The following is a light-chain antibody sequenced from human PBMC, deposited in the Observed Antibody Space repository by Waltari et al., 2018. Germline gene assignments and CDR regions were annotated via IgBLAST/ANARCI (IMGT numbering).Light chain of an antibody. J-gene: IGKJ1*01. CDR3: QQYNSNSWM. V-gene: IGKV1-5*03. CDR1: QRIGDW. Sequence: DIQMTQSPPTLSASVGDRVTITCRASQRIGDWLAWYQQKPGKAPKPLIYKASSLQIGVSSRFSGSGSGTEFTLTISSLRPSDVATYYCQQYNSNSWMFGQGTKVEIK. CDR2: KAS.